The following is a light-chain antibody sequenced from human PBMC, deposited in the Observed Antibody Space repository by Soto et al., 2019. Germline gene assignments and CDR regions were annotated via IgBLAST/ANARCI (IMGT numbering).Light chain of an antibody. J-gene: IGLJ1*01. CDR2: EVN. CDR1: SRDVGGYNY. Sequence: QSALTQPPSASGSPGQSVAISCTGTSRDVGGYNYVSWYQHHPGKAPKLRIYEVNKRPSGVPDRFSGSTSGNTASLTVSGLPAEDEADYSCSTYAGSSNVFGTGTKVTVL. CDR3: STYAGSSNV. V-gene: IGLV2-8*01.